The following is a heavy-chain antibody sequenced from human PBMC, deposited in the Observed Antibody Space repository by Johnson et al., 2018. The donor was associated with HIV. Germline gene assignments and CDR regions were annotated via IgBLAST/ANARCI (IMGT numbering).Heavy chain of an antibody. CDR3: VRGGAVAPSSGFDI. CDR1: GFTFSSYG. Sequence: QVQLVESGGGVVQPGRSLRLSCAASGFTFSSYGMHWVRQAPGKGLEWVAVISYDGSKKYYSDSVKGRFTISRDNATNSLFLQMNIVRDEDTAVYYCVRGGAVAPSSGFDIWGQGTMVTVSS. D-gene: IGHD6-19*01. CDR2: ISYDGSKK. J-gene: IGHJ3*02. V-gene: IGHV3-30*03.